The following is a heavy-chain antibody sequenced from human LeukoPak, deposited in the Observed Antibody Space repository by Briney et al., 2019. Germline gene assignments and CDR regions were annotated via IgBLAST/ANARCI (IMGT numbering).Heavy chain of an antibody. CDR2: ISGSGGST. D-gene: IGHD4-11*01. Sequence: GGSLRLSCATSGFTFSDYAMGWVRQAPGKGPEWVSSISGSGGSTYYADSVKGRFTISRDNSKNTLYLQMNSLRAEDTAGYYCAKGMTTVTSKIDYWGQGTLVTVSS. CDR3: AKGMTTVTSKIDY. CDR1: GFTFSDYA. V-gene: IGHV3-23*01. J-gene: IGHJ4*02.